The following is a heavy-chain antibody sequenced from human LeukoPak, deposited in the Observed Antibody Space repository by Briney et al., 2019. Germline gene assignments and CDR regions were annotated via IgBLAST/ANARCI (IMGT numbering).Heavy chain of an antibody. J-gene: IGHJ4*02. CDR3: ARALGDYDFWSGYYGGTDY. CDR1: GFTFDDYG. V-gene: IGHV3-20*04. Sequence: GGSLRLSCAASGFTFDDYGMSWVRQAPGKGLEWVSGINWNGGGTGYADSVKGRFTISRDNAKNSLYLQMNSLRAEDTALYYCARALGDYDFWSGYYGGTDYWGQGTLVTVSS. D-gene: IGHD3-3*01. CDR2: INWNGGGT.